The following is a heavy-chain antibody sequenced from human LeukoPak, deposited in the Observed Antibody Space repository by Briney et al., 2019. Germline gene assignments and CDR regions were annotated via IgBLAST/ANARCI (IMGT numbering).Heavy chain of an antibody. CDR1: GFTFSSNY. CDR2: ISSSSNTI. Sequence: GGSLRLSCAASGFTFSSNYMSWVRQAPGKGLEWVSHISSSSNTIYYADSVKGRFTISRDNGKNSLYLQLNSLRDEDTAVYYCARDFYGDYSIDYWGQGTLVTVSS. V-gene: IGHV3-48*02. CDR3: ARDFYGDYSIDY. D-gene: IGHD4-17*01. J-gene: IGHJ4*02.